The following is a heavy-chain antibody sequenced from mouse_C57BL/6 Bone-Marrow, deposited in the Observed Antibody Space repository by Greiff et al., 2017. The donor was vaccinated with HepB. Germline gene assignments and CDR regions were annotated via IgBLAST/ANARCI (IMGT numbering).Heavy chain of an antibody. Sequence: QVQLKQSGAELVRPGTSVKMSCKASGYTFTNYWIGWAKQRPGHGLEWIGDIYPGGGYTNYNEKFKGKATLTADKSSSTAYMQFSSLTSEDSAIYYCARSFYGYDEGFAYWGQGTLVTVSA. CDR1: GYTFTNYW. J-gene: IGHJ3*01. CDR3: ARSFYGYDEGFAY. V-gene: IGHV1-63*01. D-gene: IGHD2-2*01. CDR2: IYPGGGYT.